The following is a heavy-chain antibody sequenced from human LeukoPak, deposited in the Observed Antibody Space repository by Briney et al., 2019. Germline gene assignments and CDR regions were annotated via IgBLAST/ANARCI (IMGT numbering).Heavy chain of an antibody. J-gene: IGHJ4*02. CDR3: ARARKSAYGDPPQVDY. V-gene: IGHV4-61*08. D-gene: IGHD4-17*01. Sequence: PSQTLSLTCAVSGGSISSGGYYWSWIRQPPGKGLEWIGYIYYSGSTNYNPSLKSRVTISVDTSKNQFSLKLSSVTAADTAVYYCARARKSAYGDPPQVDYWGQGTLVTVSS. CDR1: GGSISSGGYY. CDR2: IYYSGST.